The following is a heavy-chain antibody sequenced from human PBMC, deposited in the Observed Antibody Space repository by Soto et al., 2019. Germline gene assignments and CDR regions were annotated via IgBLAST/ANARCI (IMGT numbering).Heavy chain of an antibody. CDR2: ISYDGSNK. CDR3: AKDSPGYSGYGPSFYYYYGMGV. J-gene: IGHJ6*02. CDR1: GFTFSSYG. D-gene: IGHD5-12*01. V-gene: IGHV3-30*18. Sequence: GGSLRLSCAASGFTFSSYGMHWVRQAPGKGLEWVAVISYDGSNKYYADSVKGRFTISRDNSKNTLYLQMNSLRAEDTAVYYCAKDSPGYSGYGPSFYYYYGMGVWGQGTTVTVSS.